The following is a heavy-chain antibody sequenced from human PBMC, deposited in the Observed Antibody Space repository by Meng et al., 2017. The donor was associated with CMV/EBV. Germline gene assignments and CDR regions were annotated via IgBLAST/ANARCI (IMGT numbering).Heavy chain of an antibody. Sequence: SETLSLTCTVSGGSISSYYWSWIRQPPGKGLEWIGYIYSSGSTNYNPSLKSRVTISVDTSKNQFSLKLSSVTAADTAVYYCARGSSETPYSSGSYYYYYGMDVWGQGTTVTVSS. V-gene: IGHV4-59*01. CDR2: IYSSGST. CDR1: GGSISSYY. J-gene: IGHJ6*02. CDR3: ARGSSETPYSSGSYYYYYGMDV. D-gene: IGHD6-19*01.